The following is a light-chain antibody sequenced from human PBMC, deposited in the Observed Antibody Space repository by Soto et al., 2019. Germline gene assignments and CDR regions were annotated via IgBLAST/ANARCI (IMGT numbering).Light chain of an antibody. CDR2: EVS. V-gene: IGLV2-14*01. Sequence: QSVLPQPASVSGSPGQSITISCTGTSSDVGGYNHVSWYQQHPGKSPKLMIYEVSNRPSGVSNRFSGSQSGNTASLTISGLQAEDEADYYCSSYTSSSTQVFGGGTQLTVL. CDR1: SSDVGGYNH. CDR3: SSYTSSSTQV. J-gene: IGLJ3*02.